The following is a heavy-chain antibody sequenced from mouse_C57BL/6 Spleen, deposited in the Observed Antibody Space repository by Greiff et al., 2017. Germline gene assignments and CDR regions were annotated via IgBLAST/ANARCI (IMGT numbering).Heavy chain of an antibody. J-gene: IGHJ1*03. CDR1: GYTFTSYW. Sequence: VQLQQPGAELVKPGASVKVSCKASGYTFTSYWMHWVKQRPGQGLEWIGRIHPSDSDTNYNQKFKGKATLTVDKSSITASMQLSSLTSEDSSVYYCAIGHYYGSSYWYFDVWGTGTTVTVSS. V-gene: IGHV1-74*01. CDR3: AIGHYYGSSYWYFDV. D-gene: IGHD1-1*01. CDR2: IHPSDSDT.